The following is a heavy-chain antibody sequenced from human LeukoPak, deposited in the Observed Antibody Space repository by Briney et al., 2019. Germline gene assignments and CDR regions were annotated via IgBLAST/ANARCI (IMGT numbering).Heavy chain of an antibody. CDR3: ATVLHTSMTTWAAFDT. CDR1: GLTFSNFA. Sequence: GGSLRLSCAPSGLTFSNFAMTWVRQTPGKGLEWVSALSASGGGTFYAPSVKGRFTISRDNSKNTVSLQMNSLRAEDTALYYCATVLHTSMTTWAAFDTWGQGTMVTVSS. CDR2: LSASGGGT. V-gene: IGHV3-23*01. J-gene: IGHJ3*02. D-gene: IGHD5-18*01.